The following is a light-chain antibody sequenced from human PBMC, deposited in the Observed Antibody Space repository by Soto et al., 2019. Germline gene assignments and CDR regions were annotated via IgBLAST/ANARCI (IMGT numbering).Light chain of an antibody. J-gene: IGKJ2*01. V-gene: IGKV3-15*01. CDR2: GAS. CDR3: QQYHNWPPQYT. CDR1: QSVASN. Sequence: EIVMTQSPASLSVSPGAGATLSCRASQSVASNVAWYQQKPGQGPRLLIHGASTRAVGVPARFSGSGSGTDFTLTISSLQSEDFAVCYYQQYHNWPPQYTFGQGTKLQIK.